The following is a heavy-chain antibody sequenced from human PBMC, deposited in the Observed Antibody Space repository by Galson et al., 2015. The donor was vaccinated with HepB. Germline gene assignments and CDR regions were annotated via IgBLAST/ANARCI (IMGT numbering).Heavy chain of an antibody. D-gene: IGHD2-21*01. J-gene: IGHJ6*02. Sequence: SETLSLTCTVSGGSISSYYWSWIRQPPGKGLEWIGYIYYSGSTNYNPSLKSRVTISVDTSKNQFSLKLSSATAADTAVYYCARAPSPYTGDFYYGMDVWGQGTTVTVSS. CDR3: ARAPSPYTGDFYYGMDV. V-gene: IGHV4-59*01. CDR2: IYYSGST. CDR1: GGSISSYY.